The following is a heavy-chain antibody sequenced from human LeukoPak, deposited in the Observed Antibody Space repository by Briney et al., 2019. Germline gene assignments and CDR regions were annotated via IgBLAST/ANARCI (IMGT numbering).Heavy chain of an antibody. D-gene: IGHD2-2*03. V-gene: IGHV1-69*05. CDR3: ARDGGYCSSTSCYKPLMDV. CDR2: IIPIFGTA. Sequence: SVKVSCKASGGTFSSYAISWVRQAPGQGLEWMGGIIPIFGTANYAQKFQGRVTITTDESTSTAYMELSSLRSEDTAVYYCARDGGYCSSTSCYKPLMDVWGKGITVTVSS. CDR1: GGTFSSYA. J-gene: IGHJ6*04.